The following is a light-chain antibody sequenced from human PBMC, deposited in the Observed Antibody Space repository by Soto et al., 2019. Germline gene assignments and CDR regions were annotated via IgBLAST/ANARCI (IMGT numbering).Light chain of an antibody. Sequence: DIQMTQSPSSLSASVGDRATITCRASQSISSYLNWYQQKPGKAPKLLIYAASSLQSGVPSRFSGSGSGTDFTLTISSLQPEDFATYYCLQSYSTQLTFGGGPTVDIK. CDR2: AAS. CDR1: QSISSY. J-gene: IGKJ4*01. CDR3: LQSYSTQLT. V-gene: IGKV1-39*01.